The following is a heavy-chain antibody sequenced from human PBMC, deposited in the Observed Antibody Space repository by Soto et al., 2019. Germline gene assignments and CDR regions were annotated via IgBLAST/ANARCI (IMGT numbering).Heavy chain of an antibody. J-gene: IGHJ4*02. CDR1: GFTFSGSA. V-gene: IGHV3-73*02. CDR2: IRSKANSYAT. CDR3: ALLDY. Sequence: EVQLVESGGGLVQPGGSLKLSCAASGFTFSGSAMHWVRQASGKGLEWVGRIRSKANSYATAHAASVKGRFTISSDDSKNTAYLQMNSLKTEDTAVYYCALLDYWGQGTLVTVSS.